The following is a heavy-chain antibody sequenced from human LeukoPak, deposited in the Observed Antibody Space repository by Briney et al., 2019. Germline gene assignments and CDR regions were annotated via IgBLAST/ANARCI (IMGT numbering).Heavy chain of an antibody. V-gene: IGHV3-23*01. J-gene: IGHJ4*02. CDR2: ISDSGGRT. D-gene: IGHD3-22*01. Sequence: GGSLRLSCAVSGITLTNYGMGWVRQAPGKGLEWVAGISDSGGRTNYADSVKGRFTISRDNPKNTLYLQMNSLRAEDTAVYFCAKRGVVIRVILVGFHKEAYYFDSWGQGALVTVSS. CDR3: AKRGVVIRVILVGFHKEAYYFDS. CDR1: GITLTNYG.